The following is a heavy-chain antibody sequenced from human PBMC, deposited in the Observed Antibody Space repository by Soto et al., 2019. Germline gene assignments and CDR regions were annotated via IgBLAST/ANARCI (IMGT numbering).Heavy chain of an antibody. J-gene: IGHJ5*02. CDR1: GYSISSGYY. CDR2: IYHSVST. CDR3: AREHSSGWTGWFDP. V-gene: IGHV4-38-2*02. Sequence: PSETLSLTCAVCGYSISSGYYWGWIRQPPGKGLEWIGSIYHSVSTYYNPSLKSRVTISVDTSNNQFSLKLSSVTAADKAVYYCAREHSSGWTGWFDPLGQGTLVAVYS. D-gene: IGHD6-19*01.